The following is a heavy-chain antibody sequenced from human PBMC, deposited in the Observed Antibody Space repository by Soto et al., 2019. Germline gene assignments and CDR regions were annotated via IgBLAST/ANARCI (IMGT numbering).Heavy chain of an antibody. V-gene: IGHV4-34*01. CDR1: GGSFSGYY. CDR2: IYHSGNT. D-gene: IGHD3-9*01. Sequence: SETLSLTCAVYGGSFSGYYWSWIRQPPGKGLEWIGEIYHSGNTNYNPSLQTRVTISLDKSRSQFSLKLNSVTAADSAVYFCARLEGLATISYYFDFWGPGALVTVSS. J-gene: IGHJ4*02. CDR3: ARLEGLATISYYFDF.